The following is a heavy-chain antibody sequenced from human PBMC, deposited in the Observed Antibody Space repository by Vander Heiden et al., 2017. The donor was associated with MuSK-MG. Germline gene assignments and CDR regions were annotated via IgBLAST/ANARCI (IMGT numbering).Heavy chain of an antibody. CDR1: GGSFSGYY. J-gene: IGHJ5*02. CDR2: INHSGST. CDR3: ARVPSRAARLFWFDP. V-gene: IGHV4-34*01. Sequence: QVQLQQWGAGLLKPSETLPLTCAVYGGSFSGYYWSWIRQPPGKGLEWIGEINHSGSTNYNPSRKSRVTISVDTSKNQFSLKLSSVTAADTAVYYCARVPSRAARLFWFDPWGQGTLVTVSS. D-gene: IGHD6-6*01.